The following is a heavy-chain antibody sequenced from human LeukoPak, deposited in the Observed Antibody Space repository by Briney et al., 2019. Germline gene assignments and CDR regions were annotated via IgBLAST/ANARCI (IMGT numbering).Heavy chain of an antibody. J-gene: IGHJ4*02. Sequence: PGRSLRLSCAASGFTFSSYGMHWVRQAPGKGLEWVAVIWYDGSNKYYADSMKGRFTISRDNSKNTLYLQMNSLRAEDTAVYYCAIDHYGDYGGYWGQGTLVTVSS. V-gene: IGHV3-33*01. CDR1: GFTFSSYG. D-gene: IGHD4-17*01. CDR2: IWYDGSNK. CDR3: AIDHYGDYGGY.